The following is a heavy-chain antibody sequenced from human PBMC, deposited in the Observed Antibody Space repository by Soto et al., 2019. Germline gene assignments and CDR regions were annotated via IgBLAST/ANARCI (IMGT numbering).Heavy chain of an antibody. Sequence: PGGSLRLSCAASGLTFSDYYMSWIRQAPGKGLEWVSYISSSSSYTNYADSVKGRFTISRDNAKNSLYLQMNSLRAEDTAVYYCARDHHRYSGYDYVDYWGQGTLVTVSS. CDR3: ARDHHRYSGYDYVDY. J-gene: IGHJ4*02. V-gene: IGHV3-11*05. D-gene: IGHD5-12*01. CDR1: GLTFSDYY. CDR2: ISSSSSYT.